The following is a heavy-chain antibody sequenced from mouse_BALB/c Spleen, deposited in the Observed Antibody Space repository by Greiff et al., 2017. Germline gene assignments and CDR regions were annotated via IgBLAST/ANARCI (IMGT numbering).Heavy chain of an antibody. D-gene: IGHD1-1*01. CDR3: ARPHYYGSSGYFDY. Sequence: VQLQQSGAELVRPGTSVKISCKASGYTFTNYWLGWVKQRPGHGLEWIGDIYPGGGYTNYNEKFKGKATLTADTSSSTAYMQLSSLTSEDSAVYFCARPHYYGSSGYFDYWGQGTTLTVSS. V-gene: IGHV1-63*02. CDR1: GYTFTNYW. J-gene: IGHJ2*01. CDR2: IYPGGGYT.